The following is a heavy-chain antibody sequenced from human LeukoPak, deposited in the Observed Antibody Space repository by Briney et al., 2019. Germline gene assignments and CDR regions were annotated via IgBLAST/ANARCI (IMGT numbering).Heavy chain of an antibody. J-gene: IGHJ4*02. CDR3: ARASIVVVPAALFDY. Sequence: SETLSLTCAVYGGSFNGYYWSWIRQPPGKGLEWIGEINHSGSTNYNPSLKSRVTISVDTSKNQFSLKLSSVTAADTAVYYCARASIVVVPAALFDYWGQGTLVTVSS. D-gene: IGHD2-2*01. CDR1: GGSFNGYY. V-gene: IGHV4-34*01. CDR2: INHSGST.